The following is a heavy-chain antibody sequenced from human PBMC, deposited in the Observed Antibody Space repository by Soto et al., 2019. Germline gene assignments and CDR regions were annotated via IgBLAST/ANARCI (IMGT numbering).Heavy chain of an antibody. Sequence: GGSLRLSCAASGFTFSSYGMHWVRQAPGKGLEWVAVISYDGSNKYYADSVKGRFTISRDNSKNTLYLQMNSLRAEDTAVYYCAKDFHVLRFLEWLADYYYYYGMDVWGQGTTVTVS. D-gene: IGHD3-3*01. CDR2: ISYDGSNK. CDR1: GFTFSSYG. V-gene: IGHV3-30*18. J-gene: IGHJ6*02. CDR3: AKDFHVLRFLEWLADYYYYYGMDV.